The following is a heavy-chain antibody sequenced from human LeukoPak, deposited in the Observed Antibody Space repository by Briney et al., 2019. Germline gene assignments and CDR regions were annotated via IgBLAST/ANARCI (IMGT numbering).Heavy chain of an antibody. V-gene: IGHV1-69*05. CDR1: GYTLTELS. D-gene: IGHD6-6*01. J-gene: IGHJ4*02. CDR3: ARAHGLYSSSSLLFGERQEYYFDY. CDR2: IIPIFGTA. Sequence: GASVKVSCKVSGYTLTELSMHWVRQAPGKGLEWMGGIIPIFGTANYAQKFQGRVTITTDESTSTAYMELSSLRSEDTAVYYCARAHGLYSSSSLLFGERQEYYFDYWGQGTLVTVSS.